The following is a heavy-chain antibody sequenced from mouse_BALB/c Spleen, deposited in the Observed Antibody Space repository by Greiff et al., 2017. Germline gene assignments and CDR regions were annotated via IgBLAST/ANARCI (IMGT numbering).Heavy chain of an antibody. D-gene: IGHD2-3*01. J-gene: IGHJ3*01. Sequence: QVQLKESGPGLVAPSQSLSITCTVSGFSLTSYDISWIRQPPGKGLEWLGVIWTGGGTNYNSAFMSRLSISKDNSKSQVFLKMNSLQTDDTAIYYCVRDDRDGYYGRFAYWGQGTLVTVSA. CDR2: IWTGGGT. CDR3: VRDDRDGYYGRFAY. V-gene: IGHV2-9-2*01. CDR1: GFSLTSYD.